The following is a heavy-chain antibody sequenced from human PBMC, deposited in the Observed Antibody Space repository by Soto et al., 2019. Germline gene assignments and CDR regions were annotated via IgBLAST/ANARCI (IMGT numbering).Heavy chain of an antibody. CDR2: ISAYNGYT. D-gene: IGHD3-10*01. V-gene: IGHV1-18*01. J-gene: IGHJ5*02. Sequence: GASVKVSCKASCYTFTSHGISWVRQAPGQGLEWMGWISAYNGYTNYAQNLQGRVTMTTDTSTSTAYMELRSLRSDDTAVYYCARTKDMVRGATKGSWFDPWG. CDR3: ARTKDMVRGATKGSWFDP. CDR1: CYTFTSHG.